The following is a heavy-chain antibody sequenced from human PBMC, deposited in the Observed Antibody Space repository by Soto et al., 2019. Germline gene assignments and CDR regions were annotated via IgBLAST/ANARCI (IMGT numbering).Heavy chain of an antibody. V-gene: IGHV3-43*02. CDR3: AKDIIPIRGYSYGPVYYYYGMDV. Sequence: GGSLRLSCAASGFTFDDYAMHWVRQAPGKGLEWVSLISGDGGSTYYADSVKGRFTISRDNSKNSLYLQMNSLRTEDTALYYCAKDIIPIRGYSYGPVYYYYGMDVWGQGTTVTASS. D-gene: IGHD5-18*01. CDR2: ISGDGGST. CDR1: GFTFDDYA. J-gene: IGHJ6*02.